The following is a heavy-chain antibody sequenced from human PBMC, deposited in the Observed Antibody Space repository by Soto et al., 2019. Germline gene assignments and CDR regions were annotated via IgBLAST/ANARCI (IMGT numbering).Heavy chain of an antibody. V-gene: IGHV3-7*04. CDR1: EFSFRSYW. D-gene: IGHD2-21*02. Sequence: GGSLRLSCAASEFSFRSYWMTWVRQAPGKGLEWVALINEDGSQKYYVGSVKGRFIISRDNAKDSVYMQMDSLRAGDTAVYYCARGDGFDAFDIWGQGTMVTVSS. CDR3: ARGDGFDAFDI. J-gene: IGHJ3*02. CDR2: INEDGSQK.